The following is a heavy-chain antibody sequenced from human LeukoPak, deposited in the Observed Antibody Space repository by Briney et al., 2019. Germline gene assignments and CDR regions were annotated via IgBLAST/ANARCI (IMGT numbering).Heavy chain of an antibody. D-gene: IGHD7-27*01. CDR1: GFTFSSYS. CDR3: ARERPLGLFDY. Sequence: GGSLRLSCAASGFTFSSYSMNWVRQAPGKGLEWVAVISYDAINKYYADSVKGRFTISRDNSKNTLYLQMNSLRAEDTAVYYCARERPLGLFDYWGQGTLVTVSS. J-gene: IGHJ4*02. V-gene: IGHV3-30*03. CDR2: ISYDAINK.